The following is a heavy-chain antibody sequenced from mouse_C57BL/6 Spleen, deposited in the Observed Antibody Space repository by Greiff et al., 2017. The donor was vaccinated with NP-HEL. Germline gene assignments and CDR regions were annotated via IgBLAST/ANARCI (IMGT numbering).Heavy chain of an antibody. Sequence: QVQLQQPGAELVKPGASVKLSCKASGYTFTSYWMQWVNQRPGQGLEWIGEIDPSDSYTNYNQKFKGKATLTVDTSSSTAYMQLSSLTSEDSAVYYCARWDYSFDYWGQGTTLTVSS. CDR3: ARWDYSFDY. D-gene: IGHD1-1*01. CDR2: IDPSDSYT. J-gene: IGHJ2*01. CDR1: GYTFTSYW. V-gene: IGHV1-50*01.